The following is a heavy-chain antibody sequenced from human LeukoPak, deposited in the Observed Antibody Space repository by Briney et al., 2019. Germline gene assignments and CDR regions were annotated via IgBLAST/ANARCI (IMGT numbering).Heavy chain of an antibody. Sequence: PGGSLRLSCAASGFTFSSYAMHWVRQAPGKGLEWVAVISYDGSNKYYADSVKGRFTISRDNSKNTLYLQMNSLRAEDTAVYYCARDRGRDGYNLAEYFQHWGQGTLVTVSS. D-gene: IGHD5-24*01. CDR3: ARDRGRDGYNLAEYFQH. V-gene: IGHV3-30*04. CDR2: ISYDGSNK. J-gene: IGHJ1*01. CDR1: GFTFSSYA.